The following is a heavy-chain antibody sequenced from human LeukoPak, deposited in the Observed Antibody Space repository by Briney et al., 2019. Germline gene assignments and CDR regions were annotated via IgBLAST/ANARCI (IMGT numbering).Heavy chain of an antibody. J-gene: IGHJ4*02. CDR1: GYTFNSYD. CDR3: VRGGYSTGYH. Sequence: GASVKVSCKASGYTFNSYDISWVRQAPGQGLEWMGWISTNNGNTNYAQKIRGRVTLTTDTSTSTAYMELRGLRSDDTAVYYCVRGGYSTGYHWGQGTLVTVSS. CDR2: ISTNNGNT. V-gene: IGHV1-18*04. D-gene: IGHD2-8*02.